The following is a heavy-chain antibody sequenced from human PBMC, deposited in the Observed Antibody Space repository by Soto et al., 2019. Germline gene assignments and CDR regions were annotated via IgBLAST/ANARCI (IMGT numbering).Heavy chain of an antibody. CDR1: GFIFDDYA. CDR3: AKDTAPHYDILTGYYKGRGIFDY. Sequence: EVQLVESGGGLVQPGRSLRLSCAASGFIFDDYAMHWVRQAPGKGLEWVSGINWNSGSIGYADSVKGRFTISRDNAKNSLYLQMNSLRAEDTALYYCAKDTAPHYDILTGYYKGRGIFDYWGQGTQVTVSS. V-gene: IGHV3-9*01. D-gene: IGHD3-9*01. J-gene: IGHJ4*02. CDR2: INWNSGSI.